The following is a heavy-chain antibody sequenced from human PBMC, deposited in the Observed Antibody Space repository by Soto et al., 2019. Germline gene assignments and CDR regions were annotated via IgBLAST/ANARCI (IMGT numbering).Heavy chain of an antibody. V-gene: IGHV4-59*13. Sequence: LCLTCTISGGSFGTNYWSWIRQAPGKGLEWIGYTYHTGSTKYNPSLKSLATISVDTSKNQFTLTLNSAAAADTAVYYCATDSAGRGPFDPRGQGILVAVSS. CDR1: GGSFGTNY. J-gene: IGHJ5*02. CDR3: ATDSAGRGPFDP. CDR2: TYHTGST. D-gene: IGHD3-10*01.